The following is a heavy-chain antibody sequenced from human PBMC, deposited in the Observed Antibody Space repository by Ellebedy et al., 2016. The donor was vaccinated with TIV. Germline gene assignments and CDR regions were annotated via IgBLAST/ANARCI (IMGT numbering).Heavy chain of an antibody. CDR1: GVSINNYY. V-gene: IGHV4-59*01. J-gene: IGHJ6*02. CDR2: IHHSGNS. Sequence: MPSETLSLTCSVSGVSINNYYWTWIRQPPGQGLEWIVYIHHSGNSNIHPSLKSRVTLSVDTSKNQFSLDMTSVTAADTATYYLARDLGRYGMDVWGQGTTVTVSS. CDR3: ARDLGRYGMDV.